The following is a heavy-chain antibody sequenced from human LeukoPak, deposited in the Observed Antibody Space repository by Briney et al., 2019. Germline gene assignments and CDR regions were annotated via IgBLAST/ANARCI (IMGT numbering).Heavy chain of an antibody. CDR2: VSWNSGEI. D-gene: IGHD6-19*01. CDR1: GFTFDDYA. CDR3: AKASGPGYSSGWRVFDY. V-gene: IGHV3-9*01. J-gene: IGHJ4*02. Sequence: GGSLRLSCAASGFTFDDYAMHWVRQSPGKGLEWVSTVSWNSGEITYADSVRGRFTISRDNAKNSLYLQMNSLRAEDTAVYYCAKASGPGYSSGWRVFDYWGQGTLVTVSS.